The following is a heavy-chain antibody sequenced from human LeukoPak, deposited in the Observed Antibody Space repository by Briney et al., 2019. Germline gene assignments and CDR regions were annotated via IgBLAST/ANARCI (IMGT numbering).Heavy chain of an antibody. CDR2: ISYDGSNK. V-gene: IGHV3-30*01. CDR1: GFTFSSYA. CDR3: ARGGRTIRVNVVVPAPVDY. J-gene: IGHJ4*02. D-gene: IGHD2-2*01. Sequence: PGGSLRLSCAASGFTFSSYAMHWVRQAPGKGLEWVAVISYDGSNKYYADSVKGRFTISRDNSKNTLYLQMNSLRAEDTAVYYCARGGRTIRVNVVVPAPVDYWGQGTLVTVSS.